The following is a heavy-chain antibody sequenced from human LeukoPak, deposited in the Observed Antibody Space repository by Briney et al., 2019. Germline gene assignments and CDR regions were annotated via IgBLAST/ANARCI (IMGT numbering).Heavy chain of an antibody. Sequence: GGSLRLSCAASGFTVSSNYMSWVRQAPGKGLEWVSVIYSDGSTYYADSVKGRFTISRDNSKNTLYLQMNSLRAEDTAVYYCARESISGHRDFDYWGQGALVTVSS. CDR1: GFTVSSNY. D-gene: IGHD1-26*01. V-gene: IGHV3-66*01. CDR2: IYSDGST. CDR3: ARESISGHRDFDY. J-gene: IGHJ4*02.